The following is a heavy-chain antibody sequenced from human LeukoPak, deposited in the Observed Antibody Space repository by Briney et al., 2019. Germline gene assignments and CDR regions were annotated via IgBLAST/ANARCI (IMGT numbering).Heavy chain of an antibody. V-gene: IGHV4-30-4*01. J-gene: IGHJ3*02. CDR3: ARAELYCSGGSCYAFDI. D-gene: IGHD2-15*01. CDR2: IYYSGST. CDR1: GGSISSGDYY. Sequence: SQTLSLACTVSGGSISSGDYYWSWIRQPPGKGLEWIGYIYYSGSTYYNPSLKSRVTISVDTSKNQFSLKLSSVTAADTAVYYCARAELYCSGGSCYAFDIWGQGTMVTVSS.